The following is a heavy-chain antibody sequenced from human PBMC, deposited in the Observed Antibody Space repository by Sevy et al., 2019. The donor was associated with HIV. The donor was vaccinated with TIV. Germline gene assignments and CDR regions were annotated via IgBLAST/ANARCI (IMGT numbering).Heavy chain of an antibody. CDR3: ARDLVLRFSPRFDP. V-gene: IGHV4-31*03. J-gene: IGHJ5*02. CDR2: IYYSGST. Sequence: SDTLSLTCTVSGGSISSGGYYWSWIRQHPGKGLEWIGYIYYSGSTYYNPSLKSRVTISVDTSKNQFSLKLSSVTAADTAVYYCARDLVLRFSPRFDPWGQGTLVTVSS. D-gene: IGHD3-3*01. CDR1: GGSISSGGYY.